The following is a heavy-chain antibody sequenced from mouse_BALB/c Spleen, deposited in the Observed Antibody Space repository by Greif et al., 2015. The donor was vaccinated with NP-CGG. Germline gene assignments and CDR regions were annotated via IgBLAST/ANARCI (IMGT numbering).Heavy chain of an antibody. CDR3: ARWDWYFDV. V-gene: IGHV14-3*02. Sequence: EVKLMESGAELVKPGASVKSSCTASGFNIKDTHMHWVKQRPEQGLEWIGRIDPANGNTKYDPKFQGKATITADTSSNTAYLQLSSLTSEDTAVYYCARWDWYFDVWGAGTTVTVSS. CDR2: IDPANGNT. J-gene: IGHJ1*01. CDR1: GFNIKDTH.